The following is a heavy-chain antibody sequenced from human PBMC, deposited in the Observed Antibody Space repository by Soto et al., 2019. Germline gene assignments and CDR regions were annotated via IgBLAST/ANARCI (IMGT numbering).Heavy chain of an antibody. Sequence: EVQLLESGGGLVQPGGSLRLSCAASGFTFSSYAMRWVRQAPGKGLEWVSAISGSGGSTYYADSVKGRLIISKDNSKNTLYLQMSSLRADDTAVYYCAKELAIIGKGAFDMWGQGTMVTVSS. CDR2: ISGSGGST. V-gene: IGHV3-23*01. CDR3: AKELAIIGKGAFDM. CDR1: GFTFSSYA. D-gene: IGHD3-3*02. J-gene: IGHJ3*02.